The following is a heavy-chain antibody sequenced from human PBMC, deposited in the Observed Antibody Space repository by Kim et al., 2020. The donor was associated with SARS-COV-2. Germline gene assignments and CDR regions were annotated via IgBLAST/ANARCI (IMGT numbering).Heavy chain of an antibody. CDR3: AKDSSPIAAAGTSVDY. Sequence: GGSLRLSCAASGFTFDDYTMHWVRQAPGKGLEWVSLISWDGGSTYYADSVKGRFTISRDNSKNSLYLQMNSLRTEDTALYYCAKDSSPIAAAGTSVDYWGRGTLVTVSS. J-gene: IGHJ4*02. V-gene: IGHV3-43*01. D-gene: IGHD6-13*01. CDR1: GFTFDDYT. CDR2: ISWDGGST.